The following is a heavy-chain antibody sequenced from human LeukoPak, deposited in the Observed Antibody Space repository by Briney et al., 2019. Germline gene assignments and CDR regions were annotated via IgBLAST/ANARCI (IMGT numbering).Heavy chain of an antibody. J-gene: IGHJ4*02. V-gene: IGHV1-69*04. CDR1: GGTFSSYA. CDR2: IIPILGIA. Sequence: SVKVSCKASGGTFSSYAISWVRQAPGQGLEWMGRIIPILGIANYAQKFQGRVTITADKSTSTAYMELSSLRSEDTAVYYCAREEGYDSSGYPLGYWGQGTLVTVSS. D-gene: IGHD3-22*01. CDR3: AREEGYDSSGYPLGY.